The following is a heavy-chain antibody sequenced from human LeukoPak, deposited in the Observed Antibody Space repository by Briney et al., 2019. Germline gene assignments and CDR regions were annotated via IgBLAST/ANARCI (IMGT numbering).Heavy chain of an antibody. J-gene: IGHJ3*02. D-gene: IGHD3-10*01. Sequence: ASVKVSCKVSGYTLTELSMHWVRQAPGKGLEWMGGFDPEDGETIYAQKFQGRVTMTEDTSTDTAYMELSSLRSEDTAVYYCATSVGELPYHDAFDIWSQGTMVTVSS. CDR3: ATSVGELPYHDAFDI. V-gene: IGHV1-24*01. CDR2: FDPEDGET. CDR1: GYTLTELS.